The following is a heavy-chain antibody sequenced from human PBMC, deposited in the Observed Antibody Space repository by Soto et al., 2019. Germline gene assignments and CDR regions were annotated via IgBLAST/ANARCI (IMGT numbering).Heavy chain of an antibody. CDR3: ARATWTAGYCSSTSCDPGYGMDV. CDR1: GYTFTSYY. Sequence: EASVKVSCKASGYTFTSYYMHWVRQAPGQGLEWMGIINPSGGSTSYAQKFQGRVTMTRDTSTSTVYMELSSLRSEDTAVYYCARATWTAGYCSSTSCDPGYGMDVWGQGTTVTVSS. V-gene: IGHV1-46*01. CDR2: INPSGGST. J-gene: IGHJ6*02. D-gene: IGHD2-2*01.